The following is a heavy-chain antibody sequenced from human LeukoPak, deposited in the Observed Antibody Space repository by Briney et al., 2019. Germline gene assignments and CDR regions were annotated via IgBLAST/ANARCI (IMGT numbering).Heavy chain of an antibody. CDR3: ARAFIPYYDRPDFDT. D-gene: IGHD3-22*01. J-gene: IGHJ3*02. CDR2: VYDSETT. CDR1: GGSISHYL. Sequence: SETLSLTCSVSGGSISHYLWTWIRQPPGKGLEWIGYVYDSETTNYNPSLKSRVSISVDTSKNRISLKLTSVTAADTAVYYCARAFIPYYDRPDFDTWGQGTMVTVSS. V-gene: IGHV4-59*01.